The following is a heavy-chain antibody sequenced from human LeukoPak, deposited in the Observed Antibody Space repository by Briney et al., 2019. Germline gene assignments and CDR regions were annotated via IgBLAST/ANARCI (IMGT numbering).Heavy chain of an antibody. Sequence: PSETLSLTCTVSGGSISSYYWSWIRQPAGKGLEWIGRNYTSGSTNYNPSLKSRVTMSVDTSKNQLFLKLSSVTAADTAVYYCARARSSGWYGDAFDIWGQGTMVTVSS. V-gene: IGHV4-4*07. CDR3: ARARSSGWYGDAFDI. CDR1: GGSISSYY. D-gene: IGHD6-19*01. CDR2: NYTSGST. J-gene: IGHJ3*02.